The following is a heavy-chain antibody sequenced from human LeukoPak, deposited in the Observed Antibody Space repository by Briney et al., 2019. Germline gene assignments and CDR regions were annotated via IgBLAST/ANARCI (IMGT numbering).Heavy chain of an antibody. Sequence: PSETLSLTCTVSGGSIRGLYWSWIRQPPGKGLEWIGYIHYSGSTNHNPSLKSRVIISVDTSKNQFSLKLSSVTAADTAVYYCARGHQYQRFVGYWGQGTLVTVSS. D-gene: IGHD2-2*01. J-gene: IGHJ4*02. CDR2: IHYSGST. V-gene: IGHV4-59*12. CDR3: ARGHQYQRFVGY. CDR1: GGSIRGLY.